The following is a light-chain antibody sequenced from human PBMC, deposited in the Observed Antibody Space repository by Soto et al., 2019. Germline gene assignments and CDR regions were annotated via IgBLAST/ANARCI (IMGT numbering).Light chain of an antibody. CDR2: LNIDGSH. CDR1: SGHSSYA. CDR3: QTWGTGIVV. Sequence: QSVLTQSPSASASLGASVKLTCTLSSGHSSYAIAWHQQQPEKGPRYLMNLNIDGSHSKGDGIPDRFSCSSSGAERYLTISILQSEDEADYYCQTWGTGIVVFGGGTKLTVL. J-gene: IGLJ2*01. V-gene: IGLV4-69*01.